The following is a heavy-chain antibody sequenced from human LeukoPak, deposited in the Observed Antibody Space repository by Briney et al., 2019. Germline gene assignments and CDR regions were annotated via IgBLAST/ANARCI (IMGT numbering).Heavy chain of an antibody. J-gene: IGHJ4*02. CDR1: GFSFSSYW. V-gene: IGHV3-7*03. Sequence: GGSLRLSCAASGFSFSSYWMSWVRQAPGKGLEWVANIKQDGSDKYYLTSVRGRFTISRDNAKNSLFLQMNSLRVEDTPVYYCARGGGHLDCWGQGTLVAVSS. D-gene: IGHD4-23*01. CDR3: ARGGGHLDC. CDR2: IKQDGSDK.